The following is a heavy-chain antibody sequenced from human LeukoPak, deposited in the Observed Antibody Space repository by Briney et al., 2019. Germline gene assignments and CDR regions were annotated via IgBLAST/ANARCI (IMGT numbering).Heavy chain of an antibody. CDR3: ARAPDYYDSSGYYYDFDY. V-gene: IGHV1-69*13. D-gene: IGHD3-22*01. J-gene: IGHJ4*02. CDR2: IILIFGTA. Sequence: SVKVSCKASGGTFSSYAISWVRQAPGQGLEWMGGIILIFGTANYAQKFQGRVTITADESTSTAYMELSSLRSEDTAVYYCARAPDYYDSSGYYYDFDYWGQGTLVTVSS. CDR1: GGTFSSYA.